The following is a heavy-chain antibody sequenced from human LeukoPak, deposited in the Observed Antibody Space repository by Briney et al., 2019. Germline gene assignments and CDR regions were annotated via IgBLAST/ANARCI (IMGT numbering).Heavy chain of an antibody. V-gene: IGHV4-59*01. CDR3: ARVGSRYYDSSGYYSNWFDP. D-gene: IGHD3-22*01. CDR2: INYSGST. J-gene: IGHJ5*02. CDR1: GGSISGYN. Sequence: SETLSVTCTDPGGSISGYNGRWMRERPGERLGWVWDINYSGSTNYNPSLKSRVTISVDTSKNQFSLKLSSVPDADTAVYHCARVGSRYYDSSGYYSNWFDPWGQGTLVTAAS.